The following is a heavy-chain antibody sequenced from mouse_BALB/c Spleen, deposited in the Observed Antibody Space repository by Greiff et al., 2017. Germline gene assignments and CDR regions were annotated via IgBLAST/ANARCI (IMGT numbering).Heavy chain of an antibody. CDR3: ARDKEFTTATAWFAY. D-gene: IGHD1-2*01. J-gene: IGHJ3*01. Sequence: EVQLVESGGGLVKPGGSLKLSCAASGFTFSDYYMYWVRQTPEKRLEWVATISDGGSYTYYPDSVKGRFTISRDNAKNNLYLQMSSLKSEDTAMYYCARDKEFTTATAWFAYWGQGTLVTVSA. V-gene: IGHV5-4*02. CDR1: GFTFSDYY. CDR2: ISDGGSYT.